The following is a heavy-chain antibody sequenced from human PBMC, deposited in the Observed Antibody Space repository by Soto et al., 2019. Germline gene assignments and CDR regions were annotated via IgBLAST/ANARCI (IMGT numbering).Heavy chain of an antibody. CDR3: AKVGSRSWSGYRDLIFDY. Sequence: GGFLRLSCAASGFTFSSYAMSWVRQAPGKGLEWVSAISGSGGSTYYADSVKGRFTISRDNSKNTLYLQMNSLRAEDTAVYYCAKVGSRSWSGYRDLIFDYWGQGTLVTVSS. J-gene: IGHJ4*02. V-gene: IGHV3-23*01. CDR1: GFTFSSYA. CDR2: ISGSGGST. D-gene: IGHD3-3*01.